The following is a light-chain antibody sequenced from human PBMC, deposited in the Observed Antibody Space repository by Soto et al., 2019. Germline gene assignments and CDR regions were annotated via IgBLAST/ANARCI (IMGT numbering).Light chain of an antibody. CDR3: QQRSNWTPGLT. Sequence: EIVLTQSPATLSLSPGERATLSCRASQSVSSYLAWYQQKPGQAPRLLIYDASNRATGIPARFSGSGSGTDFTLTLSSLEPEDVEVYYCQQRSNWTPGLTFGGGTKVEIK. V-gene: IGKV3-11*01. CDR1: QSVSSY. CDR2: DAS. J-gene: IGKJ4*01.